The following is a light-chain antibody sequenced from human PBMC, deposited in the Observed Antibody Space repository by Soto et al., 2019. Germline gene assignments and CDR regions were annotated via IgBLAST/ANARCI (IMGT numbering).Light chain of an antibody. CDR1: QGIGVY. J-gene: IGKJ4*01. Sequence: IQRTQSPSSLSASLGDRVTITCRASQGIGVYLAWFQQKPGKVPKLLIYAASTLQSGVPSRFSGSGSGTDFTLTISSLQPEDFATYYCQKYNSAPLTFGGGTKVDIK. V-gene: IGKV1-27*01. CDR2: AAS. CDR3: QKYNSAPLT.